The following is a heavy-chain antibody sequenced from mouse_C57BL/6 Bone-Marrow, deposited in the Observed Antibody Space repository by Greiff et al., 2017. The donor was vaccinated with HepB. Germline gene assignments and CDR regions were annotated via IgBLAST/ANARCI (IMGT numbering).Heavy chain of an antibody. D-gene: IGHD1-1*01. J-gene: IGHJ1*03. CDR2: INPNNGGT. CDR3: ASPLRYRYFDV. V-gene: IGHV1-26*01. Sequence: VQLKESGPELVKPGASVKISCKASGYTFTDYYMNWVKQSHGKSLEWIGDINPNNGGTSYNQKFKGKATLTVDKSSSTAYMELRSLTSEDSAVYYCASPLRYRYFDVWGTGTTVTVSS. CDR1: GYTFTDYY.